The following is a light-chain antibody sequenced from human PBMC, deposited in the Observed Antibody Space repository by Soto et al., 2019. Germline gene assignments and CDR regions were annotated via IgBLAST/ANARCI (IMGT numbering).Light chain of an antibody. CDR3: QQYNYWPPIT. CDR1: QSISSY. CDR2: AAS. J-gene: IGKJ5*01. Sequence: DIQMTQSPSSLSASVGDRVTITCRASQSISSYLNWYQQKPGKAPKLLIYAASSLQSGVPSRFSGSGSGTDFTLTISSLQSEDFAVYYCQQYNYWPPITFGQGTRLEIK. V-gene: IGKV1-39*01.